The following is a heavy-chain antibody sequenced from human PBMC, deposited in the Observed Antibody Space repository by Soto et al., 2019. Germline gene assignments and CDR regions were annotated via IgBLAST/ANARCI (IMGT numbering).Heavy chain of an antibody. CDR3: ARDGRKELWVEGLNAMDV. D-gene: IGHD5-18*01. CDR2: IVVGSGNT. Sequence: GASVKVSCKASGFTFTSSAMQWVRQARGQRLEWIGWIVVGSGNTNYAQKFQERVTITRDMSTGTAYMEMRSLRSDDTATYYCARDGRKELWVEGLNAMDVWGQGTTVTVSS. V-gene: IGHV1-58*02. CDR1: GFTFTSSA. J-gene: IGHJ6*02.